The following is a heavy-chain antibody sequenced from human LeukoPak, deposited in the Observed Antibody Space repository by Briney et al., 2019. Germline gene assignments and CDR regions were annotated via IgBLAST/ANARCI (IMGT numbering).Heavy chain of an antibody. D-gene: IGHD3-16*02. V-gene: IGHV1-8*03. CDR3: ARDSSTFYDYVWGSYRFDY. CDR2: MNPNSGNT. Sequence: VASVKVSCKASGYTFTSYDINWVRQATGQGLEWMGWMNPNSGNTGYAQKFQGRVTITRNTSISTAYMELSSLRSEDMAVYYCARDSSTFYDYVWGSYRFDYWGQGTLVTVSS. CDR1: GYTFTSYD. J-gene: IGHJ4*02.